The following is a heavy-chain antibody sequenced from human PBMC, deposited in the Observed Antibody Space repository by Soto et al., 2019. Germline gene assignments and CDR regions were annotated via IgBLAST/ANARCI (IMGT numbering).Heavy chain of an antibody. CDR2: IYYSGNT. CDR1: GGSISSYY. V-gene: IGHV4-59*01. Sequence: SETLSLTCTVSGGSISSYYWSWIRQPPGKGLEWIGNIYYSGNTNYNPSLKSRVTISVDTSKNQFSLKLSSVTAADTAVYYCARSIFWSGYNPLGDYYGMDVWGQGTTVTVSS. J-gene: IGHJ6*02. CDR3: ARSIFWSGYNPLGDYYGMDV. D-gene: IGHD3-3*01.